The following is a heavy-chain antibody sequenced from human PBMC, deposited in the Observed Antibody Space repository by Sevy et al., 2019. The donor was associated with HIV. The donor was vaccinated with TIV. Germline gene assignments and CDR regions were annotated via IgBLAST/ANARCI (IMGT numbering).Heavy chain of an antibody. Sequence: GESLKISCKGSGYSFSSYWIGWVRQMPGKGLEWMGIIYPGDSDTTYSPSFQGQVTISAYKSINTAYLQWRSLKASDTAMYYCARISMVRGVIIREGAFDIWGQGTMVTVSS. CDR2: IYPGDSDT. D-gene: IGHD3-10*01. V-gene: IGHV5-51*01. J-gene: IGHJ3*02. CDR3: ARISMVRGVIIREGAFDI. CDR1: GYSFSSYW.